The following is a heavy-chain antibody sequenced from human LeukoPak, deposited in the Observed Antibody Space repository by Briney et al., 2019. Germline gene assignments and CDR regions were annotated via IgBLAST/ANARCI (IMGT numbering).Heavy chain of an antibody. D-gene: IGHD5-12*01. CDR3: ARSGRGAYYYFDL. V-gene: IGHV1-18*01. CDR1: TYTFTRYG. Sequence: ASVKVSCKASTYTFTRYGISWVRQAPGQGLECMGWISGYNGNTNYAQKFLGRVSMTADTATSTAYMELRSLTSDDTAMYYSARSGRGAYYYFDLWGQGTLVTVSS. CDR2: ISGYNGNT. J-gene: IGHJ4*02.